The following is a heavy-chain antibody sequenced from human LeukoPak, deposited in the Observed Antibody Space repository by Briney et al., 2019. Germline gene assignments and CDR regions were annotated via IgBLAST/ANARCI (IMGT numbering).Heavy chain of an antibody. CDR1: GFIFSSYG. CDR3: AKETRIYYYGLDV. CDR2: ISCDGSNK. J-gene: IGHJ6*02. Sequence: GGSLRLSCAASGFIFSSYGMHWVRQAPGKGLEWVAVISCDGSNKYYADSVKGRFTISRDNSKNTLYLQMNSLRAEDTGIYYCAKETRIYYYGLDVWGQGTTVTVS. V-gene: IGHV3-30*18. D-gene: IGHD2-15*01.